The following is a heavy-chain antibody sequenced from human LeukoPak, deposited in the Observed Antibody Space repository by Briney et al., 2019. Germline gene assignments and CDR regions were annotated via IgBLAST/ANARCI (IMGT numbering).Heavy chain of an antibody. D-gene: IGHD1-26*01. V-gene: IGHV3-20*04. CDR1: GFTFSSYG. J-gene: IGHJ4*02. CDR3: ARPQTYSGGYYYFDY. CDR2: INWNGGST. Sequence: PGGTLRLSCAASGFTFSSYGMSWVRQAPGKGLEWVSGINWNGGSTGYADSVKGRFTISRDNAKNSLYLQMNSLRAEDTALYYCARPQTYSGGYYYFDYWGQGTLVTVSS.